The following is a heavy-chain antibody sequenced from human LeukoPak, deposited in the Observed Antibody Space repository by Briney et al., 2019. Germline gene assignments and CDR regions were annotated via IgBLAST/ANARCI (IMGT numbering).Heavy chain of an antibody. J-gene: IGHJ3*02. Sequence: SETLSLTCTVSGDSISDDYYTWMRQPAGKGLEWIGRIHSGGTTNYNPSLMSRVTLPIDKSKKHISLRLTSVTAADTALYYCARVGWDDIVVVPAAIPLGAFDIWGQGTMVTVSS. D-gene: IGHD2-2*02. CDR1: GDSISDDY. CDR2: IHSGGTT. V-gene: IGHV4-4*07. CDR3: ARVGWDDIVVVPAAIPLGAFDI.